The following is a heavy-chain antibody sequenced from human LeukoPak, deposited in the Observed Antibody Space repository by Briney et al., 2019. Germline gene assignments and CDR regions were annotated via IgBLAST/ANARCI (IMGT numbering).Heavy chain of an antibody. Sequence: ESGPTLVNPTETLTLTCTCSGFSVSSSGVAVGWIRQPPGKALEWLGHIYLNDDDRYSTSLKSRLTITKDTSENQVVLTMTNMDPVDTATYYCAHLTTSAYYYDYWGQGTLVTVSS. D-gene: IGHD1-1*01. CDR1: GFSVSSSGVA. CDR3: AHLTTSAYYYDY. CDR2: IYLNDDD. V-gene: IGHV2-5*01. J-gene: IGHJ4*02.